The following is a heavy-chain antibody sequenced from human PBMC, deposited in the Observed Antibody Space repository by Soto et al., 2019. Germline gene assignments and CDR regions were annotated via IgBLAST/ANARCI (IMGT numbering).Heavy chain of an antibody. CDR1: GFTFSSYA. V-gene: IGHV3-21*04. CDR3: ASSYSSSSQFGY. CDR2: ISSSSSYI. Sequence: GGSLRLSCAASGFTFSSYAMSWVRQAPGKGLEWVSSISSSSSYIYYADSVKGRFTISRDNAKNSLYLQMNSLRVEDTAMYYCASSYSSSSQFGYWGQGTLVNVSS. D-gene: IGHD6-6*01. J-gene: IGHJ4*02.